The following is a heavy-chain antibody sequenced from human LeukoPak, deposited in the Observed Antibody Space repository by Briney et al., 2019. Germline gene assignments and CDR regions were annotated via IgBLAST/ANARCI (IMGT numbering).Heavy chain of an antibody. CDR2: INPSGGST. Sequence: GASVKVSCKASGYTFTSYYMHWVRQAPGQGLEWMGIINPSGGSTSYAQKFQGRVTMTRDTSTSTVYMELSSLRSEDTAVYYCARAKLRLGELSKTEFDYWGQGTLVTVSS. CDR3: ARAKLRLGELSKTEFDY. V-gene: IGHV1-46*01. D-gene: IGHD3-16*02. CDR1: GYTFTSYY. J-gene: IGHJ4*02.